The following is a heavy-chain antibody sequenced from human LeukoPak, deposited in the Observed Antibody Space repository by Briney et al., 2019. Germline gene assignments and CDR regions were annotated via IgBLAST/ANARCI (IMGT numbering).Heavy chain of an antibody. J-gene: IGHJ4*02. CDR3: VKEGF. V-gene: IGHV4-34*01. CDR1: GGSFSGYY. CDR2: INHSGIT. Sequence: PSETLSLTCGVYGGSFSGYYWTWFRQPPGKGLEWIGEINHSGITNYNPSLKSRVTISQDTSKNQFSLKLDSVTAADTAVYYCVKEGFWGRGTLVTVSS.